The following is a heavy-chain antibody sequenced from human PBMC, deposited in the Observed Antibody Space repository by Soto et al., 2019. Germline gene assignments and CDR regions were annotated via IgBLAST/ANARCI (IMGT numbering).Heavy chain of an antibody. CDR2: INSDGTNT. J-gene: IGHJ4*02. D-gene: IGHD6-19*01. V-gene: IGHV3-74*01. Sequence: EVQLVESGGGLVQPGGSLRLSCAASGFTFSSYWMHWIRKVPGKGLVCVSRINSDGTNTEYADSVKGRFTISRDNAKNTVYLQMNCLRYDDTAMYQCARGTSGSHVDYWGQAILLTVSS. CDR1: GFTFSSYW. CDR3: ARGTSGSHVDY.